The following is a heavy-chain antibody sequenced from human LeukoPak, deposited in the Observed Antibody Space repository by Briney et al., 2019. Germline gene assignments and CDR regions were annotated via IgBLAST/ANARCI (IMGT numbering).Heavy chain of an antibody. CDR2: IYYSGST. Sequence: SETLSLTCTVSGGSISSSSYYWGWIRQPPGKGLEWIGSIYYSGSTYYNPSLKSRVTISVDTSKNQFSLKLSSVTAADTAVYYCARETTPYCGGDCYHYWGQGTLVTVSS. J-gene: IGHJ4*02. D-gene: IGHD2-21*02. CDR1: GGSISSSSYY. V-gene: IGHV4-39*07. CDR3: ARETTPYCGGDCYHY.